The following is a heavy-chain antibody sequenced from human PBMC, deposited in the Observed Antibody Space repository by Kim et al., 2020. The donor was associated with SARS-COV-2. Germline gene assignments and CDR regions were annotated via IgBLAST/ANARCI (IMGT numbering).Heavy chain of an antibody. V-gene: IGHV3-23*01. CDR1: RFTSRSYS. Sequence: GGSLRLSCAASRFTSRSYSMSWVRQAPGKGLEWVSAISDNGGSTHHADSVKGRFTISRDNSKNTLYLQMNSLRAEDTAVYYCAKAGYFDGLFHTDHTFPNNCFDVWGQGTLVTVSS. D-gene: IGHD3-9*01. CDR2: ISDNGGST. CDR3: AKAGYFDGLFHTDHTFPNNCFDV. J-gene: IGHJ5*01.